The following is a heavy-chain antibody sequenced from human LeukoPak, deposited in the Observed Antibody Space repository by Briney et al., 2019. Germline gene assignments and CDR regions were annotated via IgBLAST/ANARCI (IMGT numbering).Heavy chain of an antibody. V-gene: IGHV3-23*01. CDR1: GFTFSSCA. D-gene: IGHD4-17*01. Sequence: GGSLRLSCAASGFTFSSCAMSWVRQAPGKGLEWVSAISGSGGSTYYADSVKGRFTISRDNSKNTLYLQMNSLRAEDTAVYYCAKIYGDPQGFDYWGQGTLVTVSS. CDR2: ISGSGGST. J-gene: IGHJ4*02. CDR3: AKIYGDPQGFDY.